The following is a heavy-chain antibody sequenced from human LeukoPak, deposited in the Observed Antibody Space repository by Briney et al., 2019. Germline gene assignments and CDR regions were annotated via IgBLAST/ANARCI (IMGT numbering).Heavy chain of an antibody. J-gene: IGHJ2*01. CDR1: GGSISSYY. CDR3: ARDPHGDYVDWYFDL. CDR2: IYYSGST. D-gene: IGHD4-17*01. V-gene: IGHV4-59*01. Sequence: KTSETLSLTCTVSGGSISSYYWSWIRQPPGKGLEWIGYIYYSGSTNYNPSLKSRVTISVDTSKNQFSLKLSSVTAADTAVYYCARDPHGDYVDWYFDLWGRGTLVTVSS.